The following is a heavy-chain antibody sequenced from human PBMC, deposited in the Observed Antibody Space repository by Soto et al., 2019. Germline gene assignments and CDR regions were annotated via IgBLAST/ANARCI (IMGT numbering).Heavy chain of an antibody. Sequence: GGCMRLSCAASGFIFSFSVLHWVRQAPGKGLEWVAVTSYDGTNAYYADSVRGRFTISRDNSKNTLFLQMNSLKPEDTAVYHCARVRSSGLSHPFEIWGQGTMVTVSS. CDR3: ARVRSSGLSHPFEI. V-gene: IGHV3-30-3*01. D-gene: IGHD6-19*01. CDR1: GFIFSFSV. CDR2: TSYDGTNA. J-gene: IGHJ3*02.